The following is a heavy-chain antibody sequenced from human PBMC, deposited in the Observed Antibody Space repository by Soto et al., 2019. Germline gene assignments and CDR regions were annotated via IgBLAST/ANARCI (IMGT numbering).Heavy chain of an antibody. J-gene: IGHJ3*02. Sequence: QVQLQESGPGLVKPSQTLSLTCTVSGGSISSGDYYWSWIRQPPGKGLEWIGYIYYSGSTYYNPSLNSRVTISVDTSKKQFSLKLSSVTAADTAVYYCAIEGPWLRPTDAFDIWGQGTMVTVSS. V-gene: IGHV4-30-4*01. CDR2: IYYSGST. CDR3: AIEGPWLRPTDAFDI. D-gene: IGHD5-12*01. CDR1: GGSISSGDYY.